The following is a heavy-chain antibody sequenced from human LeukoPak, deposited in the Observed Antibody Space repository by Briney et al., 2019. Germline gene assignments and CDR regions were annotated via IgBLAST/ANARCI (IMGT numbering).Heavy chain of an antibody. J-gene: IGHJ3*02. D-gene: IGHD3-22*01. CDR1: GGSISNYY. CDR2: IYSTGST. V-gene: IGHV4-59*08. CDR3: ARVRITMIVVAHAMDAFDI. Sequence: SETLSLTCTVSGGSISNYYWSWLRQPPGKGLEWIGHIYSTGSTTYSPSLKSRVIMSADTSMNQFSLKVTSVTAADTAVYYCARVRITMIVVAHAMDAFDIWGQGTMVTVSS.